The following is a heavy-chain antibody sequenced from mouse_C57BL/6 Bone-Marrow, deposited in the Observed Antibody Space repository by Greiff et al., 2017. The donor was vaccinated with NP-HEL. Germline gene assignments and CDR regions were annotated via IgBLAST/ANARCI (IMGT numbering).Heavy chain of an antibody. CDR2: ISSGGSYT. CDR1: GFTFSSYG. J-gene: IGHJ2*01. D-gene: IGHD2-5*01. Sequence: EVNVVESGGDLVKPGGSLKLSCVASGFTFSSYGMSWVRQTPDKRLEWVATISSGGSYTYYPDSVKGRFTISRDNAKNTLYLQMSSLKSEDTAMYYCARHYYSNYFDYWGQGTTLTVSS. V-gene: IGHV5-6*01. CDR3: ARHYYSNYFDY.